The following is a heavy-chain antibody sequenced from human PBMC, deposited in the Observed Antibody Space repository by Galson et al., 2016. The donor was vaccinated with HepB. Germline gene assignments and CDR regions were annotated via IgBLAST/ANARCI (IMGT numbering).Heavy chain of an antibody. CDR2: ISGSSDKI. V-gene: IGHV3-48*04. Sequence: SLRLSCAASGFAFSSHSMNWVRQAPGKGLEWLAYISGSSDKIYYGDSVKGRFTISRDNAKNSVYLQMNSLRVEDTAVYYCTRDGALPGGWVWIDPWGQGTLVIASS. J-gene: IGHJ5*02. D-gene: IGHD6-19*01. CDR1: GFAFSSHS. CDR3: TRDGALPGGWVWIDP.